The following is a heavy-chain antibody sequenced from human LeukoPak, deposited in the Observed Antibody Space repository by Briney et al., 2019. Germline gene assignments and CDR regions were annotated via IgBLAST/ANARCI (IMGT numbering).Heavy chain of an antibody. V-gene: IGHV3-74*01. J-gene: IGHJ4*02. CDR3: AKDSAVLSSSSLDY. Sequence: PGGSLRLSCAASGFTLSSYWMHWVRQAPGKGLVWVSCINSDGSNTRYADSVKGRFTISRDNAKNSLYLQMNSLRAEDTALYYCAKDSAVLSSSSLDYWGQGTLVTVSS. CDR2: INSDGSNT. CDR1: GFTLSSYW. D-gene: IGHD6-6*01.